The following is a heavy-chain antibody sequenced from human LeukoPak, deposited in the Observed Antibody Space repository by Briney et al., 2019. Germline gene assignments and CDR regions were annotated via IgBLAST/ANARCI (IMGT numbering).Heavy chain of an antibody. D-gene: IGHD5-12*01. CDR3: ARGYDFLVRTGFDP. CDR1: GGTFSSYA. V-gene: IGHV1-69*13. Sequence: SVKVSCKASGGTFSSYAISWVRQAPGQGLEWMGGIIPIFGTANYAQKFQGRVTITADESTSTAYMELSSLRSEDTAVYYCARGYDFLVRTGFDPWGQGTLVAVSS. J-gene: IGHJ5*02. CDR2: IIPIFGTA.